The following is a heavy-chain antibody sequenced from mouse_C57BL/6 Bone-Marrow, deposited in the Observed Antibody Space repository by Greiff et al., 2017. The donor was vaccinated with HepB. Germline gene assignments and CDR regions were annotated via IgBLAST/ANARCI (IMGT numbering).Heavy chain of an antibody. Sequence: EVQLQQSVAELVRPGASVKLSCTASGFNIKNTYMPWVKQRPEQGLEWIGRIDPANGNTKYAPKFQGKATITADTSSNTAYLQLSSLTSEDTAIYYCARPDWGAMDYWGQGTSVTVSS. CDR3: ARPDWGAMDY. CDR2: IDPANGNT. J-gene: IGHJ4*01. V-gene: IGHV14-3*01. CDR1: GFNIKNTY. D-gene: IGHD4-1*01.